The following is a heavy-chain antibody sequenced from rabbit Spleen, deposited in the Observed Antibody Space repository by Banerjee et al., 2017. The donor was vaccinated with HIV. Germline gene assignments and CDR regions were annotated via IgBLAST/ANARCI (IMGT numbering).Heavy chain of an antibody. CDR3: ARGVYNDGDGLYL. CDR1: GFTLSSYW. CDR2: INTGSSGRT. V-gene: IGHV1S45*01. D-gene: IGHD2-1*01. Sequence: QEQLVESGGGLVQPEGSLTLTCTDSGFTLSSYWIWWVRQAPGKGLEWIGCINTGSSGRTYYASLAKGRFTISKTSSTTVTLQVTSLTAADTATYFCARGVYNDGDGLYLWGPGTLVTVS. J-gene: IGHJ6*01.